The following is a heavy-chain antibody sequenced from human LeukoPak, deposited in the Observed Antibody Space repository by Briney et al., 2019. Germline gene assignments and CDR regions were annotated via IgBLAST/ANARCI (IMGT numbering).Heavy chain of an antibody. Sequence: PGGSLRLSCAASGFNFSSYWMHWVRQAPGKGLVWVSRINNDGSTTTYADSVKGRFTISRDNAKNTLLLQMNSLRAEDTAVYYCTREKGSGYLPNDYWGQGTLVTVSS. CDR2: INNDGSTT. CDR3: TREKGSGYLPNDY. CDR1: GFNFSSYW. D-gene: IGHD5-12*01. J-gene: IGHJ4*02. V-gene: IGHV3-74*01.